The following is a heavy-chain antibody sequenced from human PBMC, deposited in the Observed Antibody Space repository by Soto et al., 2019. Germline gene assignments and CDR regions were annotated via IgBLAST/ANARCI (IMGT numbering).Heavy chain of an antibody. J-gene: IGHJ2*01. CDR3: AKGLGGNDVPLDL. D-gene: IGHD2-15*01. Sequence: GGSLRLSCAASGFTFSSYGMHWVRQAPGKGLEWVAVISYDGSNKYYADSVKGRFTISRDNSKNTLYLQMNSLRAEDTAVYYCAKGLGGNDVPLDLRGRGTLVTVSS. CDR1: GFTFSSYG. V-gene: IGHV3-30*18. CDR2: ISYDGSNK.